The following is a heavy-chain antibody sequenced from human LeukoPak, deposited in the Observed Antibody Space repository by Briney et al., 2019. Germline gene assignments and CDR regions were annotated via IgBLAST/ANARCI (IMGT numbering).Heavy chain of an antibody. CDR1: GFTFRSYS. D-gene: IGHD3-10*02. Sequence: PGGSLRLSCAASGFTFRSYSMNWVRQAPGKGLEWVSYISSSNSTIYYRDSVKGRFTISRDNAENSLYLQMNSLRAEDTAVYYRARGSNSGRGALDFWGQGTLVTVSS. V-gene: IGHV3-48*04. J-gene: IGHJ4*02. CDR3: ARGSNSGRGALDF. CDR2: ISSSNSTI.